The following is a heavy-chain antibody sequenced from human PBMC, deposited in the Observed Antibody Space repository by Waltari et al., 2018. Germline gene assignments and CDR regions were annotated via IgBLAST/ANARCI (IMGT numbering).Heavy chain of an antibody. J-gene: IGHJ4*02. Sequence: QVQLVESGGGLVQPGGSMRLSCAAVGFTFSSSGMLWVRRAPGKGLEWVAFIRYDGSNKYYADSVKGRFTISRDNSKNTLYLQMNSLRAEDTAVYYCANPSSSWYFSFDYWGQGTLVTVSS. CDR3: ANPSSSWYFSFDY. V-gene: IGHV3-30*02. D-gene: IGHD6-13*01. CDR1: GFTFSSSG. CDR2: IRYDGSNK.